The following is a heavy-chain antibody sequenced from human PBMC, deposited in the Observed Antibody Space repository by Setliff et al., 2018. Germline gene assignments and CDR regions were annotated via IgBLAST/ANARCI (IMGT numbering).Heavy chain of an antibody. V-gene: IGHV3-21*04. CDR3: AKGYCSSTSCYVDY. Sequence: GSLRLSCAASGFTFSSYAMSWVRQAPGKGLEWVSSISSSSSYIYYADSVKGRFTISRDNAKNSLFLQMNSLRAEDMALYYCAKGYCSSTSCYVDYWGQGTLVTVS. CDR2: ISSSSSYI. CDR1: GFTFSSYA. D-gene: IGHD2-2*01. J-gene: IGHJ4*02.